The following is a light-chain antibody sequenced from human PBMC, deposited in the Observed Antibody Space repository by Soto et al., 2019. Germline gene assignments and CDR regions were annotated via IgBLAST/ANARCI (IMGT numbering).Light chain of an antibody. V-gene: IGKV3-20*01. CDR3: QQYGYPQLT. CDR1: QSISSNY. Sequence: EIVLTQSPGTLSLSPGETVTLSCRASQSISSNYVAWFQHKPGQAPRLLIYGASSRAPGIPERFRGSGSGTAFNLTISRLEPEDAAVFYCQQYGYPQLTFGGGTKVEIK. CDR2: GAS. J-gene: IGKJ4*02.